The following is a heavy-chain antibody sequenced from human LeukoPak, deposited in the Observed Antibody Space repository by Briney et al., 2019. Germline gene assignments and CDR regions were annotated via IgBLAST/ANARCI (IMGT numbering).Heavy chain of an antibody. CDR1: GFTFSSYS. V-gene: IGHV3-21*01. CDR3: ARDHRSSHRLKYFDL. Sequence: GGSRRLSCAASGFTFSSYSMNWFRQAPGKGLEWVSSISSSSSYIYYADSVKGRFTISRDNAKNSLYLQMNSLRAEDTAVYYCARDHRSSHRLKYFDLWGRGTLVTVSS. D-gene: IGHD6-13*01. CDR2: ISSSSSYI. J-gene: IGHJ2*01.